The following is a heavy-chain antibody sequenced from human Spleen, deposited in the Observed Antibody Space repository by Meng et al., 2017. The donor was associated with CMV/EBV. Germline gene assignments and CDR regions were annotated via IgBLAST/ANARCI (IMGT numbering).Heavy chain of an antibody. J-gene: IGHJ1*01. CDR3: ATTPHCGATSCYTAAEYLQH. V-gene: IGHV4-59*01. D-gene: IGHD2-2*02. CDR1: GGSISNYY. CDR2: NYHSGNT. Sequence: SETLSLTCTVSGGSISNYYCSWIRQPPGKGLEWVAYNYHSGNTDYNPSLKSRVSISVDKSNTQFSLKLSSVTAADTAVYYCATTPHCGATSCYTAAEYLQHWGPGTLVTVSS.